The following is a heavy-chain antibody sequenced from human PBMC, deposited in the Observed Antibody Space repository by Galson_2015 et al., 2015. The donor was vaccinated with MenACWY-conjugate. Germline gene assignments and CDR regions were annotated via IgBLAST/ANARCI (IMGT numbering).Heavy chain of an antibody. CDR2: TYYRSRRCS. CDR1: GGSVSGDSAA. D-gene: IGHD2-15*01. J-gene: IGHJ5*02. Sequence: CAISGGSVSGDSAAWYWFRRSPSSGVEWLGWTYYRSRRCSDYALSVRSRIRVSPDTSNNRFSLQLNSLTLEDTAVYYCVRGYCSGATCPAGFDPWGQGTVVTVSS. V-gene: IGHV6-1*01. CDR3: VRGYCSGATCPAGFDP.